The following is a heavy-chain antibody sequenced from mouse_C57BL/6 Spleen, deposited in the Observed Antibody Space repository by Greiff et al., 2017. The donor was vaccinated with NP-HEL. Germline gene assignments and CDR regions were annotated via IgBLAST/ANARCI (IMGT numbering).Heavy chain of an antibody. D-gene: IGHD1-1*01. Sequence: VQLQQSGPGLVQPSQSLSITCTVSGFSLTSYGVHWVRQSPGKGLEWLGVIWSGGSTDYNAAFISRLSISKDNSKSQVFFKMNRLQADDTAIYYCAREMGSSFAYWGQGTLVTVSA. V-gene: IGHV2-2*01. CDR2: IWSGGST. CDR1: GFSLTSYG. J-gene: IGHJ3*01. CDR3: AREMGSSFAY.